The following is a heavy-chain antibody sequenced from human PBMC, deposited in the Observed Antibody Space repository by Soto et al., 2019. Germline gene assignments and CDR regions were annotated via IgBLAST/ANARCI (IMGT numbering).Heavy chain of an antibody. CDR2: IVPLFRTT. CDR3: ARVLARFLEWFPPDY. CDR1: GGTFSSYA. D-gene: IGHD3-3*01. Sequence: SVKVSCKTSGGTFSSYAISWVRQAPGQGLEWMGGIVPLFRTTNYAQKFQGRVTITADTSTSTVYMELSSLRSEDTAVYYRARVLARFLEWFPPDYWGQGTLVTVSS. V-gene: IGHV1-69*06. J-gene: IGHJ4*02.